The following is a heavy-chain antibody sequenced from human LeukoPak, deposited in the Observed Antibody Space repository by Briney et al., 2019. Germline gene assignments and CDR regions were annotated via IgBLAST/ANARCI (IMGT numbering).Heavy chain of an antibody. CDR3: ARELFGSGSCPDY. V-gene: IGHV3-33*01. CDR1: GFTFSSYV. J-gene: IGHJ4*02. D-gene: IGHD3-10*01. Sequence: GGSLRLSCTAPGFTFSSYVIHWIRQAPGKGLEWVALVWHDGSNRYYADSVKGRFTISRDNSKNTVYLQMNSLRAEDTAVYYCARELFGSGSCPDYWGQGTPVTVSS. CDR2: VWHDGSNR.